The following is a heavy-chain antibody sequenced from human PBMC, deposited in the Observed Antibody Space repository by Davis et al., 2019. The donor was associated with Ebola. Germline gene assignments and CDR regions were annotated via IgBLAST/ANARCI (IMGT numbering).Heavy chain of an antibody. V-gene: IGHV3-7*03. J-gene: IGHJ6*02. CDR3: ARDPIVVVPAAIFYYYYGMDV. CDR1: GFTFSSYW. CDR2: IKQDGSEK. D-gene: IGHD2-2*02. Sequence: GESLKISCAASGFTFSSYWMSWVRQAPGKGLEWVANIKQDGSEKYYVDSVKGRFTISRDNAKNSLYLQMNSLRAEDTAMYYCARDPIVVVPAAIFYYYYGMDVWGQGTTVTVSS.